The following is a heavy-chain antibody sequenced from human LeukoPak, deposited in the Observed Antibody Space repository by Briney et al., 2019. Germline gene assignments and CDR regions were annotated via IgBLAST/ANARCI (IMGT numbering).Heavy chain of an antibody. J-gene: IGHJ6*02. CDR2: IQSDGSTA. V-gene: IGHV3-74*01. CDR3: TRDQSTISTATYALDV. CDR1: GFTFSNYW. Sequence: GGSLRLSCAASGFTFSNYWMHWVRQVPGKGPVWVSRIQSDGSTARYADSVQGQFTISRDNAKNTLYLQMNSVKAEDTAVYYCTRDQSTISTATYALDVWGQGTAVIVAS. D-gene: IGHD2-15*01.